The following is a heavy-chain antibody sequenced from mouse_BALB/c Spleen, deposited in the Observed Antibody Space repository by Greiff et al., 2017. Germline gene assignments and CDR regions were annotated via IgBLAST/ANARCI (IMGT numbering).Heavy chain of an antibody. CDR3: ARGTTAWYFDV. J-gene: IGHJ1*01. Sequence: EVKLQESGAELVKPGASVKLSCTASGFNIKDTYMHWVKQRPEQGLEWIGRIDPANGNTKYDPKFQGKATITADTSSNTAYLQLSSLTSEDTAVYYCARGTTAWYFDVWGAGTTVTVSS. D-gene: IGHD1-2*01. CDR2: IDPANGNT. CDR1: GFNIKDTY. V-gene: IGHV14-3*02.